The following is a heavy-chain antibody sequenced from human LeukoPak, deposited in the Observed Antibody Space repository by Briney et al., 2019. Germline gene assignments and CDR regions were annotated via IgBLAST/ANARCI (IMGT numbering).Heavy chain of an antibody. V-gene: IGHV4-4*02. CDR2: IYHSGST. CDR1: GGSISSSNW. CDR3: ARGRRWLPFDY. Sequence: SETLSLTCAVSGGSISSSNWWSWVRQPPGKGLEWIGEIYHSGSTNYNPSLKSRVTISVDTSKNQFSLKLSSVTAADTAVYYCARGRRWLPFDYWGQGTLVTVSS. J-gene: IGHJ4*02. D-gene: IGHD5-24*01.